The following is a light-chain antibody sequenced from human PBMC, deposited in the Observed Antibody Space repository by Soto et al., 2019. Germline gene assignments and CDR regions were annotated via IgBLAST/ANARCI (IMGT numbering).Light chain of an antibody. V-gene: IGKV3-15*01. Sequence: EIVMTQSPATLSVSPGERATLSFRASQSVSSNLAWYQQKPGQAPRLLIYGASTRATGIPARFSGSGSGTEFTLTISSLQSEDFAVYYCQQYNNWWTFGQGTKVESK. CDR1: QSVSSN. J-gene: IGKJ1*01. CDR2: GAS. CDR3: QQYNNWWT.